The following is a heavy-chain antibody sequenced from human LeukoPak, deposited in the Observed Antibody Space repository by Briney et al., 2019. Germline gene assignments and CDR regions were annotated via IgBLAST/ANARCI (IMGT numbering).Heavy chain of an antibody. J-gene: IGHJ6*02. D-gene: IGHD3-10*01. V-gene: IGHV4-31*03. CDR1: GGSISSGGYY. CDR3: ARAVGSGPTRKDYYYYGMDV. CDR2: IYYSGST. Sequence: SETLSLTCTVSGGSISSGGYYWSWIRQHPGKGLGWIGYIYYSGSTYYNPSPKSRVTISVDTSKNQFSLKLSSVTAADTAVYYCARAVGSGPTRKDYYYYGMDVWGQGTTITVSS.